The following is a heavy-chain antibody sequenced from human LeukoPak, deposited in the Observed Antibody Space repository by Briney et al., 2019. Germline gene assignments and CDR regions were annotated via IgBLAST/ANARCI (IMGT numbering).Heavy chain of an antibody. CDR1: GGSISSGSYY. CDR2: IYTSGST. Sequence: SQTLSLTCTVSGGSISSGSYYWSWIRQPAGKGLEWIGRIYTSGSTNYNPSLKSRVTISVDTSKNQFSLKLSSVTAADTAVYYCARGPTTMVRGVIGFDPWGQGTLVTVAS. J-gene: IGHJ5*02. CDR3: ARGPTTMVRGVIGFDP. D-gene: IGHD3-10*01. V-gene: IGHV4-61*02.